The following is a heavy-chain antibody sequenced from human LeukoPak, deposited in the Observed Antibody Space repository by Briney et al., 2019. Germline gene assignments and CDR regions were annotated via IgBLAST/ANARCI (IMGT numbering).Heavy chain of an antibody. J-gene: IGHJ4*02. CDR1: GGSISNYY. V-gene: IGHV4-59*01. D-gene: IGHD5-24*01. Sequence: SETLSLTCTVSGGSISNYYRSWIRQPPGKGLEWVGYIYYTGTTKYNPSLESRVTISLDTPKNQFSLKLSSVTAADTAVYHCARSRDGYNYHYFDNWGQGTLVTVSS. CDR2: IYYTGTT. CDR3: ARSRDGYNYHYFDN.